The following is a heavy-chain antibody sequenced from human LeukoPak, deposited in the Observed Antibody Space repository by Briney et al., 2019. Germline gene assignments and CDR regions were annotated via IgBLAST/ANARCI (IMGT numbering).Heavy chain of an antibody. Sequence: GGSLRLSCATSGFTFSNYAVSWVRQAPGKGLEWVSSISGSGGTTYYADSVKGRFTIPKDNSKNTLYLQMNSLRAEDTAVYYCAKDPYRASSGLVDYWGQGTLVTVSS. CDR1: GFTFSNYA. CDR3: AKDPYRASSGLVDY. J-gene: IGHJ4*02. D-gene: IGHD5-12*01. V-gene: IGHV3-23*01. CDR2: ISGSGGTT.